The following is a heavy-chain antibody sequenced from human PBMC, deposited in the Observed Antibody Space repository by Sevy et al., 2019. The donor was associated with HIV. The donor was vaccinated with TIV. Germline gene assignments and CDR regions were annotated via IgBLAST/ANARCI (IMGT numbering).Heavy chain of an antibody. Sequence: GGSLRLSCAASGFTFSRYAMHWVRQAPGKGLEWVTIISYDGTIKYYAESVKGRFTISRDNSKNTLYLQMNSLSTDDTAVYYCARNPKYSDDSSGSVHDAFDIWGQGTTVTVSS. J-gene: IGHJ3*02. D-gene: IGHD3-22*01. V-gene: IGHV3-30-3*01. CDR3: ARNPKYSDDSSGSVHDAFDI. CDR2: ISYDGTIK. CDR1: GFTFSRYA.